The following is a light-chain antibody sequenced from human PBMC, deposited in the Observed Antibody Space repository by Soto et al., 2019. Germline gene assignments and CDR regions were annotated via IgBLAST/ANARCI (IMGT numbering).Light chain of an antibody. CDR2: GAS. V-gene: IGKV3-15*01. J-gene: IGKJ2*01. CDR3: QQSYSTPRYT. Sequence: EIVMTQSPATLSVSPGERATLSCRAGQSVSSNLAWYQQKPGQAPRLLIYGASTRATGIPARFSGSGSGTEFTLTISSLQSEDFATYYCQQSYSTPRYTFGQGTKLEIK. CDR1: QSVSSN.